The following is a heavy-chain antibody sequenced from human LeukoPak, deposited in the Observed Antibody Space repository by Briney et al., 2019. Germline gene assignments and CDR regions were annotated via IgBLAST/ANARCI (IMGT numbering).Heavy chain of an antibody. CDR3: AREGTHAAGIFDY. CDR1: GGTFSSYA. Sequence: SVKVSCKASGGTFSSYAISWVRQAPGKGLEWMGGIIPIFGTANYAQKFQGRVTITADKSTSTAYMELSSLRSEDTAVYYCAREGTHAAGIFDYWGQGTLVTVSS. D-gene: IGHD6-13*01. CDR2: IIPIFGTA. V-gene: IGHV1-69*06. J-gene: IGHJ4*02.